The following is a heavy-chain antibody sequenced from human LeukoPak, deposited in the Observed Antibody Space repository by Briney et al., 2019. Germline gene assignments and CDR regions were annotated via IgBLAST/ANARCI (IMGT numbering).Heavy chain of an antibody. V-gene: IGHV3-48*03. CDR1: GFTFSSYE. D-gene: IGHD1-26*01. Sequence: AGSLRLSCAASGFTFSSYEMNWVRQAPGKGLEWVSYISSSASIIYYADSVKGRFTISRDNAKNSLYLQMNSLRAEDTAVYYCARAVGATVYFDYWGQGTLVTVSS. J-gene: IGHJ4*02. CDR3: ARAVGATVYFDY. CDR2: ISSSASII.